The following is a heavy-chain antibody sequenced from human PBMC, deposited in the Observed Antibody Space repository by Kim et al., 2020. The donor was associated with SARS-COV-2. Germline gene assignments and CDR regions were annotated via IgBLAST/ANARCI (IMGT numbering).Heavy chain of an antibody. CDR1: GYTFTSYG. Sequence: ASVKVSCKASGYTFTSYGISWVRQAPGQGLEWMGWISAYNGNTNYAQKLQGRVTMTTDTSTSTAYMELRSLRSDDTAVYYCARGGCSSTSCYKGDAFDIWGQGTMVTVSS. CDR3: ARGGCSSTSCYKGDAFDI. D-gene: IGHD2-2*02. J-gene: IGHJ3*02. V-gene: IGHV1-18*04. CDR2: ISAYNGNT.